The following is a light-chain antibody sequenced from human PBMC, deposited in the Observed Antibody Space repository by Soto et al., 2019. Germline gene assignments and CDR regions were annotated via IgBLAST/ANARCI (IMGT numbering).Light chain of an antibody. V-gene: IGKV1-39*01. Sequence: DIQMTQSASSLSASLGDRVTITWWASQNINTYLNWYQQKPGKVPKLLVYATSSLQSGVPSRFSGSGSGTDFTLTISSLQPEDSGTYYCQQTDSTPPITFGQGTRLEIK. CDR3: QQTDSTPPIT. J-gene: IGKJ5*01. CDR1: QNINTY. CDR2: ATS.